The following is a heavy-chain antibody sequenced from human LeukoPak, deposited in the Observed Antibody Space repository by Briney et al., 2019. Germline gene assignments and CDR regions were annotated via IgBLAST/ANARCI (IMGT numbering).Heavy chain of an antibody. CDR3: ARDRGNWYYEGGPLFDY. Sequence: WGSLRLSCAASGFTVSNNYMSWVRQAPRKGLEWVSVIYSGGSTSYADSVKGRFPISRDNSKTPLYFQMNSLRVEDTAVYYCARDRGNWYYEGGPLFDYWGQGTLVTVSS. D-gene: IGHD1-7*01. V-gene: IGHV3-66*01. CDR1: GFTVSNNY. J-gene: IGHJ4*02. CDR2: IYSGGST.